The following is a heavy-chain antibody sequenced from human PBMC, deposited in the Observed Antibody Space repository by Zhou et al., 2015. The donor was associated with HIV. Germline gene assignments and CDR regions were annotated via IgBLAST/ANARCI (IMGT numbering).Heavy chain of an antibody. Sequence: QVQLVQSGAEVKKPGSSVKVSCKASGGTFSSYTISWVRQAPGQGLEWMGRIIPILGIANYAQKFQGRVTITADKSTSTAYMELSSLRSEDTAVYYCARGSSGWYDTPQFDYWGQGTLVTVSS. V-gene: IGHV1-69*09. J-gene: IGHJ4*02. CDR1: GGTFSSYT. D-gene: IGHD6-19*01. CDR2: IIPILGIA. CDR3: ARGSSGWYDTPQFDY.